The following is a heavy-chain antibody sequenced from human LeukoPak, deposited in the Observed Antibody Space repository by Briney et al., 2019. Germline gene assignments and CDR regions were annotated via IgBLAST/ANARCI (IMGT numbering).Heavy chain of an antibody. CDR3: ARANPKYYYYGMDV. CDR1: GGSIGSGGYS. Sequence: SETLSLTCAVSGGSIGSGGYSWSWIRQPPGKGLEWIGYIYHSGSTYYNPSLKSRVTISVDRSKNQFSLKLSSVTAADTAVYYCARANPKYYYYGMDVWGQGTTVTVSS. J-gene: IGHJ6*02. V-gene: IGHV4-30-2*01. CDR2: IYHSGST.